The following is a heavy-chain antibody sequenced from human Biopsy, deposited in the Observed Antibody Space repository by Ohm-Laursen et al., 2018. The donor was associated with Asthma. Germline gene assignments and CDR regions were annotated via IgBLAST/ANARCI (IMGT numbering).Heavy chain of an antibody. CDR1: GFVFSQCG. D-gene: IGHD3-22*01. V-gene: IGHV3-30*03. Sequence: SLRLSCAASGFVFSQCGMHWVRQGPGKGLEWVALVSSDGHNKYYEDSVKGRFTISRDNSRNRLYLQINSLTVEDSVVYFCARQSGQEYGDSIPFDTWGQGTKVAVSS. CDR2: VSSDGHNK. J-gene: IGHJ3*02. CDR3: ARQSGQEYGDSIPFDT.